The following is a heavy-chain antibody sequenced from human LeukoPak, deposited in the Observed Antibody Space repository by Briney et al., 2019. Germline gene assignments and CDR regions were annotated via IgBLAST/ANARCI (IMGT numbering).Heavy chain of an antibody. CDR3: ARHPPGAAGTLQYYFDY. Sequence: GGSLRLSCAASGFTFSTYWMSWVRQAPGKGLEWVANIKQDGSEKYYVDSVKGRFTISRDNAKNSLYLQMNSLRAEDTAVYYCARHPPGAAGTLQYYFDYWGQGTLVTVSS. CDR2: IKQDGSEK. CDR1: GFTFSTYW. D-gene: IGHD6-13*01. V-gene: IGHV3-7*03. J-gene: IGHJ4*02.